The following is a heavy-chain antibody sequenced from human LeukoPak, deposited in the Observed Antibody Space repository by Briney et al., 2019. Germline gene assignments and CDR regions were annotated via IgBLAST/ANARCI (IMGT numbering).Heavy chain of an antibody. CDR1: GGSFSGYY. Sequence: KPSETLSLTCAVYGGSFSGYYWSWIRQPPGKGLEWIGEINHSGSTNYNPSLKSRVTISVDTSKNQFSLKLSSVTAADTAVYYCARLLYYYDSSGYLYYYGMDVWGQGTTVTVSS. J-gene: IGHJ6*02. D-gene: IGHD3-22*01. CDR2: INHSGST. CDR3: ARLLYYYDSSGYLYYYGMDV. V-gene: IGHV4-34*01.